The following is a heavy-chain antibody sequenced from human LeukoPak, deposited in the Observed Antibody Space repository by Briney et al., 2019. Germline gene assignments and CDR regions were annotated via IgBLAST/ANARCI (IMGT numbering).Heavy chain of an antibody. J-gene: IGHJ3*02. CDR2: ISYYGPNK. D-gene: IGHD6-19*01. CDR1: GSIFSSYD. CDR3: VRVRMSGWTLGYAFDI. V-gene: IGHV3-30*03. Sequence: PGGSLTLSCVVSGSIFSSYDMDWVRQPPGKGLEWVAAISYYGPNKYYVDSVKGRFAISRDNSKNTLYLQMNSLRAEDTAAYYCVRVRMSGWTLGYAFDIWGQGTMVTVSS.